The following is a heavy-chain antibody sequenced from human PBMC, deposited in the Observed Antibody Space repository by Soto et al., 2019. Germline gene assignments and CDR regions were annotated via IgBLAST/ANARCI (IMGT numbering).Heavy chain of an antibody. CDR3: AKDPFNYYDSSGSPYYYGMDV. Sequence: RSLSLSCAASGFTFSSYGMHWVRQAPGKGLEWVAVMSYDGSNKYYADSVKGRFTISRDNSKNTLYLQMNSLRAEDTAVYYCAKDPFNYYDSSGSPYYYGMDVWGQGTTVTVS. V-gene: IGHV3-30*18. CDR1: GFTFSSYG. J-gene: IGHJ6*02. D-gene: IGHD3-22*01. CDR2: MSYDGSNK.